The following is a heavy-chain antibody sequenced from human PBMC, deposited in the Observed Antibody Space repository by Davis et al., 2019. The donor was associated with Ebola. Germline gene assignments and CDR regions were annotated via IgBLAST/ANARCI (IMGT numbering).Heavy chain of an antibody. V-gene: IGHV3-23*01. CDR3: ARRSSQALD. J-gene: IGHJ4*02. CDR2: ISGSGGST. CDR1: GFTFSTYA. Sequence: GESLKISCAASGFTFSTYAMGWVRQAPGKGLEWVSAISGSGGSTYYADSVKGRFTISRDNSKNTLYLQMNSLRAEDTAVYYCARRSSQALDWGQGTLVTVSS. D-gene: IGHD6-6*01.